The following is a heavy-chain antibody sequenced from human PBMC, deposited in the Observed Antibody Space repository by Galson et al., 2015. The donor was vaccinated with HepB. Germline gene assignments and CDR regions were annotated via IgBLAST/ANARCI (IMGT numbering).Heavy chain of an antibody. V-gene: IGHV3-23*01. CDR2: ISGNGGST. D-gene: IGHD5-18*01. CDR3: AKAGGYSAIGSFYFVD. J-gene: IGHJ4*02. CDR1: GFIFNTYA. Sequence: SLSLSCAASGFIFNTYAMSWVRQGPGKGLEWVSIISGNGGSTYYADSVKGRFTISRDNSKNMLYLQMNSLRVEDTAVYYCAKAGGYSAIGSFYFVDWGQGTPVTVSS.